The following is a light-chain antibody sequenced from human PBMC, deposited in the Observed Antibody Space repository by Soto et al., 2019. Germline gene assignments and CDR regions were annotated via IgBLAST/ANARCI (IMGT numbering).Light chain of an antibody. CDR2: LEGSGSY. Sequence: QPVLTQSSSASASLGSSVKLTCTLSSGHSSYIIAWHQQQPWKAPRYLMKLEGSGSYNKGSGVPDRFSGSSSGADRYLTISNLQFEDEADYYCETWDSNTHVFGGGTKLTVL. V-gene: IGLV4-60*02. J-gene: IGLJ3*02. CDR1: SGHSSYI. CDR3: ETWDSNTHV.